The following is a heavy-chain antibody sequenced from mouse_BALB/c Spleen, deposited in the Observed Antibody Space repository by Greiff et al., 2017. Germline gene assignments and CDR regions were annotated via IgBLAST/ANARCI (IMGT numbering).Heavy chain of an antibody. Sequence: DVKLVESGGGLVQPGGSRKLSCAASGFTFSSFGMHWVRQAPEKGLEWVAYISSGSSTIYYADTVKGRFTISRDNPKNTLFLQMTSLRSEDTAMYYCARSGGNYNFDYWGQGTTLTVSS. J-gene: IGHJ2*01. CDR2: ISSGSSTI. CDR3: ARSGGNYNFDY. V-gene: IGHV5-17*02. CDR1: GFTFSSFG. D-gene: IGHD2-1*01.